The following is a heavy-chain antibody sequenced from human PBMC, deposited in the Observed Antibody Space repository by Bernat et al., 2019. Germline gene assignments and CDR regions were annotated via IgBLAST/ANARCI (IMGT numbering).Heavy chain of an antibody. Sequence: EVQLVESGGGVVRPGGSLRLSCAASGFTFDDYGMSWVRQAPGKGLEWVSGINWNGGSTGYADSVKGRFTISRDNAKNSLYLQMISLRAEDTALYYCARDREYSSGWSENDYWGQGTLVTVSS. CDR2: INWNGGST. D-gene: IGHD6-19*01. J-gene: IGHJ4*02. V-gene: IGHV3-20*04. CDR3: ARDREYSSGWSENDY. CDR1: GFTFDDYG.